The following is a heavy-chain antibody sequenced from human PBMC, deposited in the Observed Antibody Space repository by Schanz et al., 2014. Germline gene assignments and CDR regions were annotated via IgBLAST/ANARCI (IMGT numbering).Heavy chain of an antibody. D-gene: IGHD3-10*01. CDR3: GRGFSRSYIDF. Sequence: VQLEQSGAEVKKPGSSVKVSCKASGGTFSSFGINWVRQAPGQGLEWMGRIIPSLGLAKYEQKFQDKVTITADRSTSTVYLELSSLRSDDTAVYYCGRGFSRSYIDFWGQGTLITVSS. V-gene: IGHV1-69*02. CDR2: IIPSLGLA. CDR1: GGTFSSFG. J-gene: IGHJ4*02.